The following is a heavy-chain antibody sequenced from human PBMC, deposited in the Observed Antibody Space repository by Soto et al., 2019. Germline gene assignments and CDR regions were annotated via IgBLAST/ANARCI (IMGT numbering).Heavy chain of an antibody. Sequence: QVQLVQSGAEVKKPGASVKVSCKASGYTFTSYAMHWVRQAPGQRLEWMGWINAGNGNTKYSQKFQGRVSITRDTSASTGHMEVSSLRSDDAAVYYCARDLIALGFGESLTTGYMDVWGKGTTVTVSS. CDR1: GYTFTSYA. D-gene: IGHD3-10*01. CDR2: INAGNGNT. CDR3: ARDLIALGFGESLTTGYMDV. V-gene: IGHV1-3*01. J-gene: IGHJ6*03.